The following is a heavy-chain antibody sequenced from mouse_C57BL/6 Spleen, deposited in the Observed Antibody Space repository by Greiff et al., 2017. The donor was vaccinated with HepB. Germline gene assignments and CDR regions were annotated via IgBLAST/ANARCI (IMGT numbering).Heavy chain of an antibody. CDR3: ARDGMVTFDY. Sequence: EVNVVKSGGGLVQSGRSLRLSCATSGFTFSDFYMEWVRQAPGKGLEWIAASRNKANDYTTEYSASVKGRFIVSRDTSQSILYLQMNALRAEDTAIYYCARDGMVTFDYWGQGTTLTVSS. CDR1: GFTFSDFY. D-gene: IGHD2-2*01. CDR2: SRNKANDYTT. V-gene: IGHV7-1*01. J-gene: IGHJ2*01.